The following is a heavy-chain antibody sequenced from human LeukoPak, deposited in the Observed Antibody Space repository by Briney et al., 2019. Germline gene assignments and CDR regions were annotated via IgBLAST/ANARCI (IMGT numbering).Heavy chain of an antibody. CDR1: GFTFSDYY. V-gene: IGHV3-21*01. Sequence: PGGSLRLSCAASGFTFSDYYMNWIRQAPGKGLEWVSSISSSSSYIYYADSVKGRFTISRDNAKNSLYLQMNSLRAEDTAVYYCARDRLTTGRGIDYWGQGTLVTVSS. D-gene: IGHD4-17*01. J-gene: IGHJ4*02. CDR2: ISSSSSYI. CDR3: ARDRLTTGRGIDY.